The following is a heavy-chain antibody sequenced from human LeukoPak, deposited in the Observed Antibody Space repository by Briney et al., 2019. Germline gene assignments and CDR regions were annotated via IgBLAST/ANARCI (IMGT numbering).Heavy chain of an antibody. J-gene: IGHJ4*02. CDR3: GKHDSSGLYTVEF. V-gene: IGHV3-49*03. CDR2: IRSKAYGGTT. D-gene: IGHD3-22*01. CDR1: GFTFGDCT. Sequence: GGSLRLSCTASGFTFGDCTLSWFRQAPGKGLEWVGFIRSKAYGGTTEYAASVKGRITISRDDSKSIAYLQMSSLKTEDTAVYSCGKHDSSGLYTVEFWGRGTLVTVSS.